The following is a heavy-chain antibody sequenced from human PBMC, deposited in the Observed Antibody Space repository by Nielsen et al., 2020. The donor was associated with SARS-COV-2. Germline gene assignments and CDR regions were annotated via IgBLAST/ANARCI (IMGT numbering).Heavy chain of an antibody. CDR2: IGGNGRNI. CDR3: ARELSPYYDFWSGYYKDYYYGMDV. V-gene: IGHV3-48*03. Sequence: GESLKISCAASGFPFSSYEMNWVRQAPGKALEWLSYIGGNGRNIFYADSVKGRFTISRDNAENSLSLQMNSLRAEDTAVYYCARELSPYYDFWSGYYKDYYYGMDVWGQGTTVTVSS. CDR1: GFPFSSYE. D-gene: IGHD3-3*01. J-gene: IGHJ6*02.